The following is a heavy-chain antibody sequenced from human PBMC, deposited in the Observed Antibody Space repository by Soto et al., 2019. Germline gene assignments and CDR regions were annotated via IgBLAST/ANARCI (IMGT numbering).Heavy chain of an antibody. V-gene: IGHV3-30*14. CDR2: ISYDGGDK. Sequence: QVQLVESGGGVVQPGRSLRLSCAASGFTFSSYAMHWVRQAPGKGLEWVAVISYDGGDKYYADSVKGRVTISRDNSKNTLYLQMNSLRAEDTAVYYCARGGGYSYGPFGHQGYYFDYWGQGTLVTVSS. CDR1: GFTFSSYA. J-gene: IGHJ4*02. D-gene: IGHD5-18*01. CDR3: ARGGGYSYGPFGHQGYYFDY.